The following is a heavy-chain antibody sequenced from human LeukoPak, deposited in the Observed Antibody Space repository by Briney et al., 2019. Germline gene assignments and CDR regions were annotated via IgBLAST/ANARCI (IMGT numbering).Heavy chain of an antibody. V-gene: IGHV3-30*02. D-gene: IGHD3-10*01. CDR1: GFTFSSYG. CDR2: IRFDGSYK. CDR3: AKRGVI. Sequence: PGGSLRLSCAASGFTFSSYGMHWVRQAPGKGLEWVTFIRFDGSYKSYADSVKGRFTISRENSRNTLYLQMNSLRAEDTAVYYCAKRGVIWGRGTMVTVSS. J-gene: IGHJ3*02.